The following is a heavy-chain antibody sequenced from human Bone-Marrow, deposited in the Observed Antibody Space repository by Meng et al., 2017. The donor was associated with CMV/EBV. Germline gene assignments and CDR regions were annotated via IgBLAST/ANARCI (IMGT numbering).Heavy chain of an antibody. CDR1: GASISDGGYY. CDR2: IYNRGGT. Sequence: SEPLSLTCIVSGASISDGGYYWSWIRQRPGEGLEWIGYIYNRGGTQYNPFLDSRLTISISDKSKNRFSLKLTSVTAADTAVYYCARGRWSTVTYEVYRYFDLWGRGTLVTVSS. D-gene: IGHD4-11*01. J-gene: IGHJ2*01. CDR3: ARGRWSTVTYEVYRYFDL. V-gene: IGHV4-31*03.